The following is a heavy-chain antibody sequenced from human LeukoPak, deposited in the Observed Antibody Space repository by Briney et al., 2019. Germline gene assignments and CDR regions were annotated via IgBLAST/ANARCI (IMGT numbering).Heavy chain of an antibody. CDR3: ARTRDDYTHADY. Sequence: AASVKVSCKASGYTFTSYNMHWVRHAPGQGLEWMGIINPSGGSTSYAQKFQGRVTMTRDTSTSTVYMELSSLRSEDTAVYYCARTRDDYTHADYWGQGTLVTVSS. V-gene: IGHV1-46*01. CDR1: GYTFTSYN. CDR2: INPSGGST. J-gene: IGHJ4*02. D-gene: IGHD5-24*01.